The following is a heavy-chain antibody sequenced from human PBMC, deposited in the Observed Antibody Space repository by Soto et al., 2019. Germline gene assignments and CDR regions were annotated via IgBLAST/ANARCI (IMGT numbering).Heavy chain of an antibody. CDR3: ARDLYGDYIFDY. CDR1: GFTFSSYS. D-gene: IGHD4-17*01. J-gene: IGHJ4*02. Sequence: VQLVESGGGLVQPGGSLRLSCAASGFTFSSYSMNWVRQAPGKGLEWVSYISSSSGTTYYADSVKGRFTISRDNAKNSLYLQMNSLRAEDTAVYYCARDLYGDYIFDYWGQGTLVTVSP. CDR2: ISSSSGTT. V-gene: IGHV3-48*01.